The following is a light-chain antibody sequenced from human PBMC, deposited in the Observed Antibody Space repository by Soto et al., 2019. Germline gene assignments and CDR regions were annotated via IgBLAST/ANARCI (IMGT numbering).Light chain of an antibody. J-gene: IGKJ4*01. CDR2: KAS. Sequence: DIQMTQSPSTLSASVGDRVTITCRASQSISSWLAWYQQKPGKAPKLLIYKASSLESGVPSRFSGSGSGTEFTLTISSLQPDDLATYYCQQYNTLGVTFGGGTKVEIK. CDR3: QQYNTLGVT. CDR1: QSISSW. V-gene: IGKV1-5*03.